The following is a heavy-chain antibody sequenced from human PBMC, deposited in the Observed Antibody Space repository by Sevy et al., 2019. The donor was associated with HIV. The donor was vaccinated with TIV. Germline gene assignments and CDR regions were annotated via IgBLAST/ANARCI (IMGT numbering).Heavy chain of an antibody. CDR1: GFSFAWYW. D-gene: IGHD2-8*01. Sequence: GGSLRLSCAASGFSFAWYWMSWVRQTPEKGLEWVANINQDGSEKNYVDSVKGRFTISRDNAKNTLYLQMNNVRVEDMDGYYCAGKGVSRRNAAVDAWGQGTRVTVSS. V-gene: IGHV3-7*03. CDR2: INQDGSEK. J-gene: IGHJ3*01. CDR3: AGKGVSRRNAAVDA.